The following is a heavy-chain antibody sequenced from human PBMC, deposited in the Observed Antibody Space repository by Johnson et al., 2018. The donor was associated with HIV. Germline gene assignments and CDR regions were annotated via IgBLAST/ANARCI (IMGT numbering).Heavy chain of an antibody. CDR1: GFTFSSYA. D-gene: IGHD6-13*01. Sequence: QVQLVESGGGVVQPGRSLRLSCAASGFTFSSYAMHWVRQAPGKGLEWVAVISPDGSNKYYADSVKGRFTISRDNSKNTVYLQMNSLRADDTAVYYCAKGIAAAGTGAFERWGQGTMVTVSS. J-gene: IGHJ3*02. CDR2: ISPDGSNK. CDR3: AKGIAAAGTGAFER. V-gene: IGHV3-30-3*01.